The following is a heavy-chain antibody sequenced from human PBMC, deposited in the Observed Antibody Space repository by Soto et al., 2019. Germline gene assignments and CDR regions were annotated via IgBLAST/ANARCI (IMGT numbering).Heavy chain of an antibody. J-gene: IGHJ5*02. CDR1: GGSISSSSYY. Sequence: QLQLQESGPGLVKPSETLSLTCTVSGGSISSSSYYWGWIRQPPGKGLEWIGSIYYSGSTSYNPSLKSRVTISVDTSKNQFSLKLSSVTAADTAVYYCARLGRGDWFDPWGQGTLVTVSS. D-gene: IGHD1-26*01. V-gene: IGHV4-39*01. CDR3: ARLGRGDWFDP. CDR2: IYYSGST.